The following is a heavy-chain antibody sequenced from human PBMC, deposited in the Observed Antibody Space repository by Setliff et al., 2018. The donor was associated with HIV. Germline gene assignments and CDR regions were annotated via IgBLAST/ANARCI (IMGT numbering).Heavy chain of an antibody. CDR3: GRGTLYGVSDY. V-gene: IGHV1-69*11. CDR1: GNTLRNNV. CDR2: LISALGEP. J-gene: IGHJ4*02. Sequence: ASVKVSCKASGNTLRNNVINWVRQAPGQGLEWVGSLISALGEPHYAQSVQGRAAITADDSTHTAYLELDNLRSDDTATFYCGRGTLYGVSDYWGPGTLVTVSS. D-gene: IGHD3-3*01.